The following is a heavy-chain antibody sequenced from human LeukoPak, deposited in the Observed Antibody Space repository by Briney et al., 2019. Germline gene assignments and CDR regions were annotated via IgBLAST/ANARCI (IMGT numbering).Heavy chain of an antibody. CDR1: GGSISSYY. CDR2: IYYSGST. CDR3: ARSTAYYYYYMDV. V-gene: IGHV4-59*01. J-gene: IGHJ6*03. Sequence: PSETLSLTCTVSGGSISSYYWSWIRQPPGKGLEWIGYIYYSGSTNYNPSLKSRVTISVDTSMNQFSLKLSSVTAADTAVYYCARSTAYYYYYMDVWGKGTTVTISS. D-gene: IGHD4-17*01.